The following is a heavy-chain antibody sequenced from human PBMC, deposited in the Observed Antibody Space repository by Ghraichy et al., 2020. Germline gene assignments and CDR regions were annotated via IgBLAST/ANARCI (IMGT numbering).Heavy chain of an antibody. V-gene: IGHV4-39*01. D-gene: IGHD1-26*01. CDR3: ARHAGGSYPAYNWFDP. CDR2: IYYSGST. CDR1: GGSISSSSYY. Sequence: SETLSLTCTVSGGSISSSSYYWGWIRQPPGKGLEWIGSIYYSGSTYYNPSLKSRVTISVDTSKNQFSLKLSSVTAADTAVYYCARHAGGSYPAYNWFDPWGQGTLVTVSS. J-gene: IGHJ5*02.